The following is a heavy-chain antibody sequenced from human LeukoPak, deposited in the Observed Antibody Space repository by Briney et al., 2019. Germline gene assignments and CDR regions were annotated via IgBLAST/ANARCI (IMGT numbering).Heavy chain of an antibody. CDR2: IYYSGST. V-gene: IGHV4-39*01. CDR3: ARQTAMVTSDY. Sequence: PSETLSLTCTVSGGSISSSSYYWGWIRQPPGKGLEWIGSIYYSGSTYYNPSLKSRVTISVDTSKNQFSLKLSSVTAADTAVYYCARQTAMVTSDYWGQGTLVTVSS. D-gene: IGHD5-18*01. CDR1: GGSISSSSYY. J-gene: IGHJ4*02.